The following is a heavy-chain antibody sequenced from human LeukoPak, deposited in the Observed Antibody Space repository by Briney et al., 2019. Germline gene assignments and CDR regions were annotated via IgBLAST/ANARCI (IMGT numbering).Heavy chain of an antibody. CDR1: GFTFSSYS. CDR3: ARDGPMGYGDYYYYMDV. Sequence: GGSLRLSCAASGFTFSSYSMNWVRQAPGKGLEWVSSISSSSSYIYYADSVKGRFTISRDNAKNPLYLQMNSLRAEDTAVYYCARDGPMGYGDYYYYMDVWGKGTTVTISS. V-gene: IGHV3-21*01. J-gene: IGHJ6*03. CDR2: ISSSSSYI. D-gene: IGHD5-12*01.